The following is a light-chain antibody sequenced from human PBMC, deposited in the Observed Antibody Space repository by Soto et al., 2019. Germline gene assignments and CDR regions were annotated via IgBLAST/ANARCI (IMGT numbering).Light chain of an antibody. J-gene: IGLJ2*01. CDR2: DVS. CDR3: CSYAGSYSL. CDR1: SIDVGGYNY. Sequence: QSVLTQPRSVSGSPGQSVTTSCTGTSIDVGGYNYVSWYQQHPGKAPKLMIYDVSKRPSGVPDRFSGSKSGNTASLTISGLQAEDEADYYCCSYAGSYSLFGGGTKVTVL. V-gene: IGLV2-11*01.